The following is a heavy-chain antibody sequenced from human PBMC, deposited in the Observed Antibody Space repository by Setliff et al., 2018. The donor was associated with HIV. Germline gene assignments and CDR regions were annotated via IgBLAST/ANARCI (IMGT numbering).Heavy chain of an antibody. V-gene: IGHV1-69*13. J-gene: IGHJ4*02. CDR1: GGTFSIFS. Sequence: GASVKVSCKTSGGTFSIFSITWVRQAPGQGLEWVGGIIPVFGPPNYAQRFQRRLTITADESTSTAYMELSSLRSEDTAVFYCARGGEGMALYPDYWGQGTLVTVSS. D-gene: IGHD1-26*01. CDR2: IIPVFGPP. CDR3: ARGGEGMALYPDY.